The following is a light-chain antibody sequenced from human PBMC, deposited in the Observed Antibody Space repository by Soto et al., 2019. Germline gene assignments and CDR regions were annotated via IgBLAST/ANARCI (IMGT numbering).Light chain of an antibody. CDR1: QSVSNNY. Sequence: EIVLTQSPGTLSLSPAERATLSCRASQSVSNNYLAWYQQKPGQAPRLLIYGASNRATGIPDRFSGSGSGTDFTLTISRLEPEDFAVFYCQQYGSSITFGQGTRLEI. CDR3: QQYGSSIT. CDR2: GAS. V-gene: IGKV3-20*01. J-gene: IGKJ5*01.